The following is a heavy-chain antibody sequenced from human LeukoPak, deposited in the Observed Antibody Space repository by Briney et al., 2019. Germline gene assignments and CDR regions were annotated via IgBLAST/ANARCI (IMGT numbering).Heavy chain of an antibody. V-gene: IGHV1-2*04. Sequence: ASVKVSCKASGYTFTGYYMHWVRQAPGQGLEWMGWINPNSGGTNYAQKFQGWVTMTRDTSISTAYMELSRLRSDDTAVYYCARDSNYDSSGILFDYWGQGTLVTVSS. CDR2: INPNSGGT. CDR3: ARDSNYDSSGILFDY. J-gene: IGHJ4*02. CDR1: GYTFTGYY. D-gene: IGHD3-22*01.